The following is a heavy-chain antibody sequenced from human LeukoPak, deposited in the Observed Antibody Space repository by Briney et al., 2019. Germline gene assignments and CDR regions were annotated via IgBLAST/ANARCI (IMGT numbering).Heavy chain of an antibody. J-gene: IGHJ4*02. D-gene: IGHD2-2*01. CDR2: IRNDGNTK. Sequence: GGSLRLSCAASGFTFSTYGMHWVRRAPGKGLEWVAFIRNDGNTKYYADSVKGRFTISRDNSKNTLYLQMNSLRAEDTAVYYCAREDQLLRETSFDYWGQGTLVTVSS. V-gene: IGHV3-30*02. CDR3: AREDQLLRETSFDY. CDR1: GFTFSTYG.